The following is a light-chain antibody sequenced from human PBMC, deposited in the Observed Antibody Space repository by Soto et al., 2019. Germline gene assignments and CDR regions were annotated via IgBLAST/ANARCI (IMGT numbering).Light chain of an antibody. J-gene: IGKJ2*01. V-gene: IGKV3-11*01. CDR2: DAS. Sequence: EIVLTQSPATLSLSPGERATLSCRASQTVSSYLAWYQQRPGQAPRLLIYDASNRATGIPARFSGSGAGTDFTLTISSLEPEDFAVYYCQQRSNWPHTFGQGTKLEIK. CDR1: QTVSSY. CDR3: QQRSNWPHT.